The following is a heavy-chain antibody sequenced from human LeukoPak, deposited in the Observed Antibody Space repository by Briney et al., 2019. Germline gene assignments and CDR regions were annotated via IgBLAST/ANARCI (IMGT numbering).Heavy chain of an antibody. CDR3: ARYCGGDCYGMDV. D-gene: IGHD2-21*01. V-gene: IGHV3-7*01. J-gene: IGHJ6*02. Sequence: NIKQDGSEKDYVDSVKGRFTISRDNAKNSLYLQMNNLRAEDTAVYYCARYCGGDCYGMDVWGQGTTVTVSS. CDR2: IKQDGSEK.